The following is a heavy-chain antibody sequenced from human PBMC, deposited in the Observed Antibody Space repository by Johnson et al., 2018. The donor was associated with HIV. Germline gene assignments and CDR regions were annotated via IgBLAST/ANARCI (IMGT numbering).Heavy chain of an antibody. J-gene: IGHJ3*01. CDR3: AIPYFFDSGNYR. V-gene: IGHV3-64*07. CDR2: ISRDGVNT. Sequence: VQLVESGGGLVQPGGSLRLSCEASVFTFSSYAMHWVRQAPGEGLEYVSAISRDGVNTFYADSVKDRFTIFRDNSKNKLYLQMGSLRPEDIGIYYCAIPYFFDSGNYRWCQGTVVTVSS. CDR1: VFTFSSYA. D-gene: IGHD4-23*01.